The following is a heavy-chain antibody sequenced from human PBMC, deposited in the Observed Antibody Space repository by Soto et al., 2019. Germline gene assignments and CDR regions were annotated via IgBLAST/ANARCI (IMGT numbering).Heavy chain of an antibody. D-gene: IGHD1-26*01. CDR2: INPRSAAT. V-gene: IGHV1-2*02. CDR3: ARIKWGLDYYSGMDV. Sequence: ASVKVSCKASGYTFSDYFIQWLRQAPGQGLEWVASINPRSAATNYAKKFQDRVTVTSATSFSTAYLELTRLRPDDTALYYCARIKWGLDYYSGMDVWGQGTAVTVSS. CDR1: GYTFSDYF. J-gene: IGHJ6*02.